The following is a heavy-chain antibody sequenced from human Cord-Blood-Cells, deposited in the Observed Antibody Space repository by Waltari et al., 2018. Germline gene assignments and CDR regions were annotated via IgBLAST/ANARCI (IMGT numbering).Heavy chain of an antibody. Sequence: QVQLQQWGAGLLKPSETLSLTCAVYGGSFSGYYWSWIRQPPGKGLEWIGESNHIGSTNYTRVLKSRVTISVDTAKNQFSLKLSSVTAADTAVYYCARGGGNSADAFDIWGQGTMVTVSS. CDR2: SNHIGST. D-gene: IGHD2-21*02. J-gene: IGHJ3*02. V-gene: IGHV4-34*01. CDR3: ARGGGNSADAFDI. CDR1: GGSFSGYY.